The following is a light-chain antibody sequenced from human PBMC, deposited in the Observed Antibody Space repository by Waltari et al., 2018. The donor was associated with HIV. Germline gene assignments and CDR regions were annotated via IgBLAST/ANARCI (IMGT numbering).Light chain of an antibody. CDR2: QDR. V-gene: IGLV3-1*01. J-gene: IGLJ2*01. Sequence: SYDLTQPPSVSVSPGQTASITGSGDKLGDKYASWYQQKAGQSPVLVIFQDRQRPSGTPDRFSGSNAGNTATLTISGTQAMDEADYYCQAWDSNTAHVLFGGGTKVTVL. CDR1: KLGDKY. CDR3: QAWDSNTAHVL.